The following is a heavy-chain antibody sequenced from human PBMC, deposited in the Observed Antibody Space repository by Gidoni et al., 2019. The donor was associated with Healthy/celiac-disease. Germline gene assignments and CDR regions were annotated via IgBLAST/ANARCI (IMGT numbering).Heavy chain of an antibody. V-gene: IGHV3-23*01. CDR1: GFTFSSYA. Sequence: EVQLLESGGGLVQPGGSLRLSCAASGFTFSSYAMRWVRQAPGKGLEWVSAISGSGGSTYYADSVKGRFTISRDNSKNTLYLQMNSLRAEDTAVYYCAKVGVAARFFDYWGQGTLVTVSS. CDR3: AKVGVAARFFDY. D-gene: IGHD2-15*01. J-gene: IGHJ4*02. CDR2: ISGSGGST.